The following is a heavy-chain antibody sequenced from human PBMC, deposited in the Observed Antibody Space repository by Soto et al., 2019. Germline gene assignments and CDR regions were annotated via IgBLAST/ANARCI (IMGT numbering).Heavy chain of an antibody. J-gene: IGHJ6*02. CDR2: IIPIFGTA. CDR1: GGTFSSYA. Sequence: SVKVSCKASGGTFSSYAISWVRQAPGQGLEWMGGIIPIFGTANYAQKFQGRATITADESTSTAYMELSSLRSEDTAVYYCARSIGRYYYYYYGMDVWGQGTTDTVSS. CDR3: ARSIGRYYYYYYGMDV. V-gene: IGHV1-69*13. D-gene: IGHD1-26*01.